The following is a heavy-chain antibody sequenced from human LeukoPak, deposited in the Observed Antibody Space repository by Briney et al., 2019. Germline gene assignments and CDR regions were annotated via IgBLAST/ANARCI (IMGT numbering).Heavy chain of an antibody. D-gene: IGHD2-2*01. CDR1: GGSISSSSYY. V-gene: IGHV4-39*01. CDR3: ARGVEYQLLLESYFDY. CDR2: IYYSGST. J-gene: IGHJ4*02. Sequence: SETLSLTCTVSGGSISSSSYYWGWTRQPPGKWLEWIRNIYYSGSTFYNPSLKSRFPISVDTSKNQFSLKLSSVTAEDTAVYYCARGVEYQLLLESYFDYWGQGTLVTVS.